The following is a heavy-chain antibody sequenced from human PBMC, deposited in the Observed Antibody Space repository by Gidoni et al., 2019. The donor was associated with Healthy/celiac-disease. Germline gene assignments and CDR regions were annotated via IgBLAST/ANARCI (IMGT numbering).Heavy chain of an antibody. CDR3: AKDLRGWSGYYIDY. Sequence: EVQLLESGGGLVQPGGSLRLSCAASGLTFSSYAMSWVRQAPGKVLEWVSAISGSGGRTYYADSVKGRFTISRDNSKNTLYLQMNSRRAEDTAVYYCAKDLRGWSGYYIDYWGQGTLVTVSS. J-gene: IGHJ4*02. CDR2: ISGSGGRT. V-gene: IGHV3-23*01. D-gene: IGHD3-3*01. CDR1: GLTFSSYA.